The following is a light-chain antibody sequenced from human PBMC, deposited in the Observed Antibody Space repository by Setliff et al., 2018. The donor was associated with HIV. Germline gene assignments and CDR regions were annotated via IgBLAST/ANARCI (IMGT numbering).Light chain of an antibody. J-gene: IGLJ1*01. Sequence: QSVLTQPPSVSGAQGQRVTISCTGSSSNIGAGFDVHWYQQFPGTAPKLLIYSFTKRPSGVPDRFSGSKSGTSASLAIAGLQAEDEADYYCQSYDSSLSGDVFGNGTKVTVL. CDR3: QSYDSSLSGDV. V-gene: IGLV1-40*01. CDR1: SSNIGAGFD. CDR2: SFT.